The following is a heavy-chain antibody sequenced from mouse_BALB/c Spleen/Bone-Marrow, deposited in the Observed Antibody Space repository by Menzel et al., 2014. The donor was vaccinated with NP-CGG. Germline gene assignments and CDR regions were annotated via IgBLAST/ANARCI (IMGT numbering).Heavy chain of an antibody. CDR1: GFTFTDSN. CDR3: ARLGCDY. V-gene: IGHV1S29*02. J-gene: IGHJ2*01. CDR2: IYHYSDGT. D-gene: IGHD4-1*01. Sequence: EVQLPESGPELVKPWASVKISCKASGFTFTDSNMHWVKQSHGTSLEWIGYIYHYSDGTGYNQKVKSKATLTVTNSASTADMELRSLTSEDSAVYYCARLGCDYGGQGTTLTVSS.